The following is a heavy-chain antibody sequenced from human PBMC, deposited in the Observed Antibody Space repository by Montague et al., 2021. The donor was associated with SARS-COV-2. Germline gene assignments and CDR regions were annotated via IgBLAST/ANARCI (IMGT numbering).Heavy chain of an antibody. CDR1: TESFNGYY. CDR2: ISHPGST. V-gene: IGHV4-34*01. J-gene: IGHJ4*02. Sequence: SETLSLTCAVYTESFNGYYWTWIRQPPGGGLEWIGEISHPGSTKYNPSLKSRVSNSVNTYRKQVSLRLTSVTAADTATYYCARGVYNRVLFVVSPRYYFDYWGQGNMVAVSA. CDR3: ARGVYNRVLFVVSPRYYFDY. D-gene: IGHD3-10*01.